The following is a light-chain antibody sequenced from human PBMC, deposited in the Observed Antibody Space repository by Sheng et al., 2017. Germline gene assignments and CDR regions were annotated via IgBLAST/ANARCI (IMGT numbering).Light chain of an antibody. CDR2: TAS. Sequence: DIQMTQSPFSLSASVGDTVTITCRASQGISNSLAWYQQKPVKAPKLLLYTASRLESGVPSRFSGSGSGTDCTLTISSLQPEDFATYYCQQYYSPPWTFGQGTKVEIK. CDR3: QQYYSPPWT. J-gene: IGKJ1*01. CDR1: QGISNS. V-gene: IGKV1-NL1*01.